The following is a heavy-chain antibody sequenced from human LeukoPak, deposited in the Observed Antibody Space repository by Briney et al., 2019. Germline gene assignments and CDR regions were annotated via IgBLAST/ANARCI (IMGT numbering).Heavy chain of an antibody. J-gene: IGHJ4*02. CDR3: ARGVEPLAANTLAY. V-gene: IGHV3-53*01. CDR1: GFTVITND. D-gene: IGHD3-16*01. Sequence: PGGSLRLSCAASGFTVITNDMTWVRQAPGKGLEWVSVLYSDGNTKYADSVLGRFTIFRDNSKNTLYLEMNSLSPDDTAVYYCARGVEPLAANTLAYWGQGTLVTVSS. CDR2: LYSDGNT.